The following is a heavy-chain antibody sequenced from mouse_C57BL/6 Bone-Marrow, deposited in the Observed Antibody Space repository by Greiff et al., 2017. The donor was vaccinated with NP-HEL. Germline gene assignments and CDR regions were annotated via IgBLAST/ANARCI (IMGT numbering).Heavy chain of an antibody. CDR1: GFSLTSYG. Sequence: QVQLQQSGPGLVQPSQSLSITCTVSGFSLTSYGVHWVRQSPGKGLEWLGVIWSGGSTDYNAAFISRLSISKDNSKSQVFFKMHSLQADDTAIYYCASYHKGFDYWGQGTTLTVSS. V-gene: IGHV2-2*01. J-gene: IGHJ2*01. D-gene: IGHD6-1*01. CDR3: ASYHKGFDY. CDR2: IWSGGST.